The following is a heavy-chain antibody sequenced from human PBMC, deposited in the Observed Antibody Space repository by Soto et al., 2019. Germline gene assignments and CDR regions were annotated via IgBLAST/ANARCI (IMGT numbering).Heavy chain of an antibody. Sequence: SETLSLTCAVYGGSFSGYYWSWIRQPPGKGLEWIGEINHSGSTNYNPSLKSRVTISVDTSKNQFSLKLSSVTAADTAVYYCARGHYDILTGYYTDYYYYYMDVWGKGTTVTVSS. CDR2: INHSGST. CDR3: ARGHYDILTGYYTDYYYYYMDV. V-gene: IGHV4-34*01. CDR1: GGSFSGYY. J-gene: IGHJ6*03. D-gene: IGHD3-9*01.